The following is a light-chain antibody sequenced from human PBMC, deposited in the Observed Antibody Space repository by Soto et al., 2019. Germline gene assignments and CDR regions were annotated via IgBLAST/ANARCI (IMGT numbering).Light chain of an antibody. CDR2: GNN. J-gene: IGLJ1*01. CDR1: NSNIGAGFA. Sequence: QSVLTQPPSVSGAPGQRVTISCTGSNSNIGAGFAVHWYQQLPGTAPKLLIHGNNNRPSGVPDRFSGSKSDTSASLAITGLQADDEADYYCHSYDSSLSGYVFGTGTKVTVL. CDR3: HSYDSSLSGYV. V-gene: IGLV1-40*01.